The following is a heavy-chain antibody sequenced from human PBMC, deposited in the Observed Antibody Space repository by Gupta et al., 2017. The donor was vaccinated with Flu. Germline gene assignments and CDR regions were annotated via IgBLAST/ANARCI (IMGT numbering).Heavy chain of an antibody. CDR2: INTSGNT. CDR1: GGSISSGSYH. Sequence: PGLVKPSQTLSLTCTLSGGSISSGSYHWSWIRQPAGKGLEWIGRINTSGNTNYNPSLKSRVTISADTSKNQFSLKLNSVTAADTAVYYCARGVGFWGQGTMVTVSS. J-gene: IGHJ3*01. CDR3: ARGVGF. V-gene: IGHV4-61*02.